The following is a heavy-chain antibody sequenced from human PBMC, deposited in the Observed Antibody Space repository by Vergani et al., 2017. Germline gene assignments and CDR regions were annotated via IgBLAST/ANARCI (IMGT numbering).Heavy chain of an antibody. CDR1: GGTFSSYT. D-gene: IGHD3/OR15-3a*01. CDR2: IIPILGIA. J-gene: IGHJ6*02. Sequence: QVQLVQSGAEVKKPGSSVKVSCKASGGTFSSYTISWVRQAPGQGLEWMGRIIPILGIANYAQKFQGRVTITADKSTSTAYMELSSLRSEDTAVYYCARGGFLDRTGGMDVWGQGTTVTVSS. CDR3: ARGGFLDRTGGMDV. V-gene: IGHV1-69*02.